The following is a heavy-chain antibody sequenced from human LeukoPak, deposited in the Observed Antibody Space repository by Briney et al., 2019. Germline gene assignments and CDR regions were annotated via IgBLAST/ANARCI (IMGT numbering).Heavy chain of an antibody. CDR2: MSGSGGHT. CDR3: AKERYIYGQYCFDY. D-gene: IGHD5-18*01. Sequence: GGSLRLSCVGSGFSFSSYIVSWVRQAPGKGLEWVSGMSGSGGHTYYADSVKGRFTISRDNARNTVYLQMNSLRVEDTAVYYCAKERYIYGQYCFDYWAREPWSPSPQ. V-gene: IGHV3-23*01. J-gene: IGHJ4*02. CDR1: GFSFSSYI.